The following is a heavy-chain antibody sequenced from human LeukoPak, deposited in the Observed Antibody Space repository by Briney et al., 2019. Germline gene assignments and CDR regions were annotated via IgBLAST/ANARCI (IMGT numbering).Heavy chain of an antibody. CDR3: ARDGAAVAGFDY. V-gene: IGHV3-21*01. J-gene: IGHJ4*02. CDR2: ISSSSSCI. Sequence: NAGGSLRLSCAASGFTFSSYSMNWVRRAPGKGLEWVSSISSSSSCIYYADSVKGRFTISRDNAKNSLYLQMNSLRAEDTAVYYCARDGAAVAGFDYWGQGTLVTVSS. D-gene: IGHD6-19*01. CDR1: GFTFSSYS.